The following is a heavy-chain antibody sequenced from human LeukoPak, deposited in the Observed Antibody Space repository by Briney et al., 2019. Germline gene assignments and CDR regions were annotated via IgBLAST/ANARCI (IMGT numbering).Heavy chain of an antibody. CDR1: GFTFSSYA. D-gene: IGHD6-13*01. J-gene: IGHJ4*02. V-gene: IGHV3-33*08. Sequence: GGSLRLSCAASGFTFSSYAMHWVRQAPGKGLEWVAVIWYDGSNKYYADSVKGRFTISRDNSKNTLYLQMNSLRAEDTAVYYCARDLQQLVVDYWGQGTLVTVSS. CDR2: IWYDGSNK. CDR3: ARDLQQLVVDY.